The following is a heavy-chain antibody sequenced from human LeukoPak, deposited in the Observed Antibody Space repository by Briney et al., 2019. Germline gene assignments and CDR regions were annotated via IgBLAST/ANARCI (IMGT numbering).Heavy chain of an antibody. CDR2: ISSSSSSI. J-gene: IGHJ4*02. Sequence: GGSLRLSCATSGFTFSSFSMNWVRQAPGKGLEWISYISSSSSSIYYADSVKGRFTISRDNAKNSLYLQMNSLRAEDTAVYYCARERYSGADYWGQGTLVTVSS. D-gene: IGHD5-12*01. CDR1: GFTFSSFS. CDR3: ARERYSGADY. V-gene: IGHV3-48*01.